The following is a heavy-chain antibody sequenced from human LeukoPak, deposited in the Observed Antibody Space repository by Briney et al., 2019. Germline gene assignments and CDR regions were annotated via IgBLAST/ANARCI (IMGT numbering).Heavy chain of an antibody. D-gene: IGHD1-26*01. CDR3: ARATAYSGSYSEVDAFDI. Sequence: PGGSLRLSCVVSESTFSSTWMHWVRQPPGKGLVWVARITSDGSSTTYAESVKGRFTISRDNAKNSLYLQMNSLRAEDTAVYYCARATAYSGSYSEVDAFDIWGQGTMVTVSS. CDR1: ESTFSSTW. CDR2: ITSDGSST. V-gene: IGHV3-74*03. J-gene: IGHJ3*02.